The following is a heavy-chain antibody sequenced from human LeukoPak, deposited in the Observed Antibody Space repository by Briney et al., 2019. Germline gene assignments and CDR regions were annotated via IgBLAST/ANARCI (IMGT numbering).Heavy chain of an antibody. J-gene: IGHJ3*02. V-gene: IGHV3-7*01. CDR1: GFTFSSYW. CDR3: AGDYLRIAVAGGVGAFDI. Sequence: GGSLRLSCAASGFTFSSYWMSWVRQAPGKGLEWVANIKQDGGEKYYVDSVKGRFTISRDNAKNSLYLQMNSLRAEDTAVYYCAGDYLRIAVAGGVGAFDIWGQGTMVTVSS. D-gene: IGHD6-19*01. CDR2: IKQDGGEK.